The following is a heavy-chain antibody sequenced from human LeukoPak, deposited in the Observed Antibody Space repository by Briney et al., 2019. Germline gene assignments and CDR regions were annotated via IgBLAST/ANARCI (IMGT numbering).Heavy chain of an antibody. Sequence: ASVKVSCKASGYTFTSYAMNWVRQAPGQGLEWMGWINTNTGNPTYAQGFTGRFVFYLDTSVSTAYLQISSLKAEDTAVYYCARDWRDGYNYYYYYMDVWGKGTTVTVSS. CDR3: ARDWRDGYNYYYYYMDV. J-gene: IGHJ6*03. V-gene: IGHV7-4-1*02. CDR2: INTNTGNP. CDR1: GYTFTSYA. D-gene: IGHD5-24*01.